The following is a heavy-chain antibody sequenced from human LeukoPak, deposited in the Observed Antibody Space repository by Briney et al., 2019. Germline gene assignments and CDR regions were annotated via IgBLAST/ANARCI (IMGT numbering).Heavy chain of an antibody. Sequence: SETLSLTCTVSGGSISSSSYYWGWIRQPPGKGLEWIGSIYYSGSTYYNPSLKSRVTISIDTSKNQFSLKLSSVTAADTAMYYCARDNDQLGLDPFDYWGQGTLVTVSS. CDR3: ARDNDQLGLDPFDY. CDR1: GGSISSSSYY. V-gene: IGHV4-39*07. CDR2: IYYSGST. J-gene: IGHJ4*02. D-gene: IGHD1-1*01.